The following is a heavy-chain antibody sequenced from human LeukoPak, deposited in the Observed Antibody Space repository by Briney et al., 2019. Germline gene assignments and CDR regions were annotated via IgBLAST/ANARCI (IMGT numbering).Heavy chain of an antibody. CDR3: ARVGKYSGSYPDY. J-gene: IGHJ4*02. Sequence: GGSLRLSCAASGFTFSSYGMHWVRQAPGQGLEWLGWIDTKTGNPTYAQGFTGRFVLSLDTSVSTAYLQISSLKAEDTAVYYCARVGKYSGSYPDYWGQGTLVTVSS. V-gene: IGHV7-4-1*02. CDR1: GFTFSSYG. D-gene: IGHD1-26*01. CDR2: IDTKTGNP.